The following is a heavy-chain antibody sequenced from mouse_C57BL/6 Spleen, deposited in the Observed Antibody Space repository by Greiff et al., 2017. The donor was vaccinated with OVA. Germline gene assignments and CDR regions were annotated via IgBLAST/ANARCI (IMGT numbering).Heavy chain of an antibody. Sequence: QVQLQQSGAELVKPGASVKISCKASGYAFSSYWLNWVKQKPGKGLEWIGQIYPGDGDTNYNGKFKGKATLTADKSSSTAYMQLSSLTSEDSAVYFCARYSFFYWYFDVWGTGTTVTVSS. V-gene: IGHV1-80*01. CDR3: ARYSFFYWYFDV. CDR1: GYAFSSYW. CDR2: IYPGDGDT. J-gene: IGHJ1*03.